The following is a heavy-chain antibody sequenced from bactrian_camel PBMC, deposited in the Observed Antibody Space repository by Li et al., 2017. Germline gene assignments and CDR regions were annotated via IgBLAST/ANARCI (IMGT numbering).Heavy chain of an antibody. Sequence: DVQLVESGGGSVQAGGSLTLSCEASLSTYAPYCMGWFRRAPGKQREGVAAIYRGVPSTYYADSVKGRFTISQGNAENTVYLQMNGLKPEDTAMYYCAAATYCPRGRRGDYVYWGQGTQVTVS. V-gene: IGHV3S40*01. J-gene: IGHJ4*01. CDR1: LSTYAPYC. D-gene: IGHD1*01. CDR2: IYRGVPST. CDR3: AAATYCPRGRRGDYVY.